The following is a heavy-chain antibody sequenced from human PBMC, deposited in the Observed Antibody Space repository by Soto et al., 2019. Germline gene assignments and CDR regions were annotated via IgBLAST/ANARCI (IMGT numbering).Heavy chain of an antibody. CDR1: GFTFSSYA. CDR2: ISGSGGST. D-gene: IGHD3-9*01. Sequence: EVQLLESGGGLVQPGGSLRLSCAASGFTFSSYAMSWVRQAPGKGLEWVSAISGSGGSTYYADSVKGRFTISRDNSKNTXXLQMNSLRAKDTAVYYCAKLSTDYDILTGYWRSDYWGQGTLVTVSS. CDR3: AKLSTDYDILTGYWRSDY. V-gene: IGHV3-23*01. J-gene: IGHJ4*02.